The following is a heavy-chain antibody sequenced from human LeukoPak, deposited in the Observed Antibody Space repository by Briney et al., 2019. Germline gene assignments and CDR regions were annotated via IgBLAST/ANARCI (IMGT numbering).Heavy chain of an antibody. J-gene: IGHJ4*02. Sequence: LAGGSLRLSCAASGFTFRTSSMTWVRQAPGKGLAWVSSMRYASDTYYAGSVKGRFTISRDNSKNTLYLHINSLRAEGMAVYYCSKGGISGDGLDSWGEGTLVTVSS. D-gene: IGHD1-14*01. CDR2: MRYASDT. CDR1: GFTFRTSS. CDR3: SKGGISGDGLDS. V-gene: IGHV3-23*01.